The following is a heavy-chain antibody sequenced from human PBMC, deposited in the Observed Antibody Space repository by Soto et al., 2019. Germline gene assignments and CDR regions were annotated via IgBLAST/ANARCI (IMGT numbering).Heavy chain of an antibody. CDR3: GKGYDILTGADY. Sequence: QITLKESGPTLMKPTQTLTLTCTFSGFSLSTSGVGVGWIRQPPGKALEWLALIYWDDDKRYSPSLKSRLTITKDTSKNQVVRTMTNMDPVATATYYWGKGYDILTGADYWGQGTLVTVSS. J-gene: IGHJ4*02. V-gene: IGHV2-5*02. CDR2: IYWDDDK. CDR1: GFSLSTSGVG. D-gene: IGHD3-9*01.